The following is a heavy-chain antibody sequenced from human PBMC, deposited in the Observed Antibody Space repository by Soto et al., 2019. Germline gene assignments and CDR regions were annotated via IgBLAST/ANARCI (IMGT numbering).Heavy chain of an antibody. CDR2: LIPVFGTT. Sequence: QVQLVQSGAEVKKPGSSVRVSCKASGGTLNSYTISWVRQAPGQGLEWMGGLIPVFGTTDYAQKCQGRVTRTADQSTGTAYLDLFSLRSEDTAIYDRSISNSYGRGDFWGQGTLVTVSS. CDR1: GGTLNSYT. J-gene: IGHJ4*02. D-gene: IGHD4-17*01. V-gene: IGHV1-69*01. CDR3: SISNSYGRGDF.